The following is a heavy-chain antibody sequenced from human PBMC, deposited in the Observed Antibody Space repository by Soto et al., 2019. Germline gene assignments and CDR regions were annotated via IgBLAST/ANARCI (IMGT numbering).Heavy chain of an antibody. CDR2: INPSRVSA. CDR1: LFPFTSFF. V-gene: IGHV1-46*01. CDR3: VRANNFFDI. Sequence: GASVXVSFKSSLFPFTSFFIHFLRQAPGQGLDWMGVINPSRVSANYAQKFQGRLTLTRDTSSSTVYMDLSSLKSEDTALYYCVRANNFFDIWGQGTLVTVSS. J-gene: IGHJ4*02.